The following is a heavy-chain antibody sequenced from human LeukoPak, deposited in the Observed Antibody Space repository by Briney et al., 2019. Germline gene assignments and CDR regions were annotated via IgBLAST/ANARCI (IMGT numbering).Heavy chain of an antibody. V-gene: IGHV3-53*01. CDR2: FYSGGDT. J-gene: IGHJ4*02. CDR3: ARGYMASGIAVAGIGY. Sequence: PGGSLRLSCAVSGFTVSSNHMSWVRQAPGKGLEWVSVFYSGGDTHYADSVKGRFTISRDNSKNTLYLQMNSLRAEDTAVYYCARGYMASGIAVAGIGYWGQGTLVTVSS. CDR1: GFTVSSNH. D-gene: IGHD6-19*01.